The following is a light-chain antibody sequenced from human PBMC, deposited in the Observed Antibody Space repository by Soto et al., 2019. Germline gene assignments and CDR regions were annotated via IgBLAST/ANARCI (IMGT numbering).Light chain of an antibody. V-gene: IGLV2-8*01. Sequence: QSALAQPHYASGSSGQSVTLTCTVSNTDVGTYTYVSCYQHHPGKAPKFLIYDVSRRPFGVPDRFSVSKSGNTASLTVSGLKADDEADYYCSSHAGSNNLVFGGGTELTVL. J-gene: IGLJ3*02. CDR1: NTDVGTYTY. CDR2: DVS. CDR3: SSHAGSNNLV.